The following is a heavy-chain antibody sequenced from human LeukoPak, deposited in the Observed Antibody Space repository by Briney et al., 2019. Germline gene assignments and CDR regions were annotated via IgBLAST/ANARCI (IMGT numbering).Heavy chain of an antibody. CDR2: IKSNADGGTP. J-gene: IGHJ4*02. CDR3: TTFYHEYSPY. D-gene: IGHD2/OR15-2a*01. CDR1: GFSFMNAW. Sequence: GGSLRLSCAASGFSFMNAWMIWVRQAPGKGLEWVGRIKSNADGGTPDYAAPARGRFTISRDDSKNTLYLQKNSLKTEDTAVYYCTTFYHEYSPYWGRGTLVTVSS. V-gene: IGHV3-15*01.